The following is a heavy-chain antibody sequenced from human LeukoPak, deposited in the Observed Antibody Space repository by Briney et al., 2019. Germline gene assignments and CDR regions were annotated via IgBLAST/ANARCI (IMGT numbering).Heavy chain of an antibody. J-gene: IGHJ4*02. CDR2: IRYDGSNK. CDR1: GFTFSSYG. Sequence: GGSLRLSCAASGFTFSSYGMHWVRQAPGKGLEWVAFIRYDGSNKYYADSVKGRFTISRDNSKNTLYLQMNSLRAEDTAVYYCALNYGSGSYYIYYFDYWGQGTLVTVSS. CDR3: ALNYGSGSYYIYYFDY. D-gene: IGHD3-10*01. V-gene: IGHV3-30*02.